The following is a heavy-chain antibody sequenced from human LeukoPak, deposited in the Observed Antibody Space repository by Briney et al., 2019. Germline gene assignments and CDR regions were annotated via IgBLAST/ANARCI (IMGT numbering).Heavy chain of an antibody. CDR2: IKSKSDGGTT. J-gene: IGHJ4*02. CDR3: TTDPRNSYFFDY. Sequence: PGGSLSLSCAASGFTFSNAWMSWVRQAPGKGLEWVGRIKSKSDGGTTDDAAPVKGRFTISRDDSKNMLYLQMNSLKTEDTAVYFCTTDPRNSYFFDYWGQGTLVTVSS. D-gene: IGHD1-14*01. CDR1: GFTFSNAW. V-gene: IGHV3-15*01.